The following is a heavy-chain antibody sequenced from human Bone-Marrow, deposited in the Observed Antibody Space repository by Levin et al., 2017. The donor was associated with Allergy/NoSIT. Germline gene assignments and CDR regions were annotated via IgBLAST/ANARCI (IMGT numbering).Heavy chain of an antibody. CDR1: GFTVSSNY. D-gene: IGHD6-19*01. J-gene: IGHJ4*02. V-gene: IGHV3-66*01. CDR2: IYSSGIT. CDR3: ARVREGSGWSFDY. Sequence: PGGSLRLSCAASGFTVSSNYMSWVRQAPGRGLEWVSAIYSSGITYYADSVKGRFTISSDNSKNTLYLQMNSLRAEDMAAYYCARVREGSGWSFDYWGQGTLVTVSS.